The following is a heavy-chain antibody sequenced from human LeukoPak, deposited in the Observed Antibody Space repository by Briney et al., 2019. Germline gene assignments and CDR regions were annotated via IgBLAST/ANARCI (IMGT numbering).Heavy chain of an antibody. J-gene: IGHJ5*02. D-gene: IGHD3-10*01. CDR2: IYYSGST. CDR1: GGSISSYY. Sequence: SETLSLTCTVSGGSISSYYWSWIRQPPGKGLECIWYIYYSGSTNYNPSLKSRVTISVDTSKNQFSLKLSSVTAADTAVYYCARDGSGSYYDGRWFDPWGQGTLVTVSS. V-gene: IGHV4-59*01. CDR3: ARDGSGSYYDGRWFDP.